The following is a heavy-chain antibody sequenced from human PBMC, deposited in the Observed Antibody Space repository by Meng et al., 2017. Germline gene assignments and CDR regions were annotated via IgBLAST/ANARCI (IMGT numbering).Heavy chain of an antibody. CDR2: MNPNSGNT. V-gene: IGHV1-8*01. CDR1: GYTFTSYD. Sequence: GQLVQSGAEVKKPGASVKASCKASGYTFTSYDINWVRQATGQGLEWMGWMNPNSGNTGYAQKFQGRVTMTRNTSISTAYMELSSLRSEDTAVYYCARGSSSWITNWFDPWGQGTLVTVSS. D-gene: IGHD6-13*01. J-gene: IGHJ5*02. CDR3: ARGSSSWITNWFDP.